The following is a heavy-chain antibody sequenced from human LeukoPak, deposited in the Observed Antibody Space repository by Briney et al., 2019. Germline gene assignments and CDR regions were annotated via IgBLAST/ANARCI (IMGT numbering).Heavy chain of an antibody. CDR2: IYYSGNT. Sequence: SETLSLTCVVSGDSISSYYWSWIRQSPEKGLEWIGNIYYSGNTNYNPSLKSRITISVDTSKNQFSLKLNSVTAADTAVYYCARGGYYYLDVWGRGTTVTVSS. V-gene: IGHV4-59*01. CDR3: ARGGYYYLDV. CDR1: GDSISSYY. J-gene: IGHJ6*03.